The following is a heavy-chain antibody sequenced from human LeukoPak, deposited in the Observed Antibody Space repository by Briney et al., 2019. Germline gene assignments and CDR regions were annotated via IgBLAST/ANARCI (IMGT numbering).Heavy chain of an antibody. D-gene: IGHD2-21*01. J-gene: IGHJ4*02. V-gene: IGHV4-4*07. CDR2: LDSSGST. CDR1: GGSISGYY. CDR3: ARGTSCGSKCFFDY. Sequence: SETLSLTCKVSGGSISGYYWSWIRQPAGKGLEWIGRLDSSGSTNYNSSLKSRVTMSIDRSQFSLRLTSVTAADTAIYYFARGTSCGSKCFFDYWGQGILVTVSS.